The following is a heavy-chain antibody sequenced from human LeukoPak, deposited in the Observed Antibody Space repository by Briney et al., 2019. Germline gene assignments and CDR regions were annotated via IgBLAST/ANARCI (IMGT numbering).Heavy chain of an antibody. CDR3: ASYYYDSSGYSSYFDY. Sequence: PSETLSLTCTVSGGSISSGSYYWSWIRQPAGKGLEWIGRIYTSGSTNYNPSLKSRVTISVDTSKNQFSLKLSSVTAADTAVYYCASYYYDSSGYSSYFDYWGQGTLVTVSS. V-gene: IGHV4-61*02. J-gene: IGHJ4*02. D-gene: IGHD3-22*01. CDR2: IYTSGST. CDR1: GGSISSGSYY.